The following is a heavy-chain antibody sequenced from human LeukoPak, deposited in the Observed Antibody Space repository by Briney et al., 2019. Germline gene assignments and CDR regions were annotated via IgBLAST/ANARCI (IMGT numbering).Heavy chain of an antibody. CDR3: AKLIAAAGTSWFDP. J-gene: IGHJ5*02. V-gene: IGHV3-23*01. CDR1: GFTFSSYA. CDR2: ISGSGGST. Sequence: GGSLRLSCAAFGFTFSSYAMSWVRQAPGKGLEWVSAISGSGGSTYYADSVKGRFTISRDNSKNTLYLQMNSLRAEDTAVYYCAKLIAAAGTSWFDPWGQGTLVTVSS. D-gene: IGHD6-13*01.